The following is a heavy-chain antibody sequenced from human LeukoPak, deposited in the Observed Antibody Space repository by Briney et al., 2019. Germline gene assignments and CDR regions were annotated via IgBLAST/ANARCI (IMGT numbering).Heavy chain of an antibody. V-gene: IGHV4-59*12. Sequence: SGTLSLTCTVSDGSINGYYWSWIRQPPGKGLEWIGYIYHSGSTYYNPSLKSRVTISVDRSKNQFSLKLSSVTAADTAVYYCARGRTMVRGRWFDPWGQGTLVTVSS. CDR3: ARGRTMVRGRWFDP. CDR2: IYHSGST. J-gene: IGHJ5*02. D-gene: IGHD3-10*01. CDR1: DGSINGYY.